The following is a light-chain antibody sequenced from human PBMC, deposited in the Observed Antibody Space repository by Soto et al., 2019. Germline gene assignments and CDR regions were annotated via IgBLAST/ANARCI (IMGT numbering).Light chain of an antibody. J-gene: IGKJ1*01. CDR1: QSVSSN. V-gene: IGKV3-15*01. CDR3: QQYNNWWT. Sequence: EIVMTQSPATLSVYPGERATHSCRASQSVSSNLAWYQQKPGQAPRLLIYGASTRATGIPARFSGSGSGTEFTLTISSLQSEDFAVYYCQQYNNWWTFGQGTKVDIK. CDR2: GAS.